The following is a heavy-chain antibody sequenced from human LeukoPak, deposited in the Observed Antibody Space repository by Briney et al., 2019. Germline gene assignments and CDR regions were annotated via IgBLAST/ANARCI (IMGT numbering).Heavy chain of an antibody. J-gene: IGHJ3*02. CDR3: AKDDCSSTSCYRTYAFDI. CDR2: ISSSGSTI. Sequence: PGGSLRLSCAASGFTFSSYSMNWVRQAPGKGLEWVSYISSSGSTIYYADSVKGRFTISRDNSKNTLYLQMNSLRAEDTAVYYCAKDDCSSTSCYRTYAFDIWGQGTMVTVSS. D-gene: IGHD2-2*01. CDR1: GFTFSSYS. V-gene: IGHV3-48*01.